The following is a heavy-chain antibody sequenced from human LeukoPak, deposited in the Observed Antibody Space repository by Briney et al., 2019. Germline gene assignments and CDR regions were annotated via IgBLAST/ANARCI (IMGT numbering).Heavy chain of an antibody. CDR1: GGSFSGYY. V-gene: IGHV4-34*01. J-gene: IGHJ5*02. Sequence: SETLSLTCAVYGGSFSGYYWSWIRQPPGKGLEWIGEINHSGSTNYNPSLKSRVTISVDTSKNQFSLKLRSVTAADTAVYYCARLGCSGSSCYAVGDWFDPWGQGTLVTVSS. CDR2: INHSGST. D-gene: IGHD2-15*01. CDR3: ARLGCSGSSCYAVGDWFDP.